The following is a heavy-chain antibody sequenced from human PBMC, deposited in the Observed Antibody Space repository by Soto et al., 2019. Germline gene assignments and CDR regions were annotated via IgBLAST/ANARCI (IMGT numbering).Heavy chain of an antibody. J-gene: IGHJ4*02. CDR3: AKNPGYYYDSTGYHFDY. D-gene: IGHD3-22*01. Sequence: PGGSLRLSCADSEFTFSNYAMSWVRQAPGKGLEWVSAISYGGGTTYYADSVKGRFTISRDNSKNTLYLQMNSLIAEDTAVYYCAKNPGYYYDSTGYHFDYWGQGT. CDR2: ISYGGGTT. CDR1: EFTFSNYA. V-gene: IGHV3-23*01.